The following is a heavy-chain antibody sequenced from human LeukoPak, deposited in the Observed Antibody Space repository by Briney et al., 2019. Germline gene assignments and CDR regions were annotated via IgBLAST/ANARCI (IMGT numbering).Heavy chain of an antibody. Sequence: PSETLSLTCTVSGGSISSSSYYWGWIRQPPGKGLEWIGSIYYSGSTYYNPSLKSRVTISVDTSKNQFSLKLSSVTAADTAVYYCARDGSGSYYNPIDYWGQGTLVTVSS. CDR1: GGSISSSSYY. CDR2: IYYSGST. D-gene: IGHD3-10*01. CDR3: ARDGSGSYYNPIDY. V-gene: IGHV4-39*07. J-gene: IGHJ4*02.